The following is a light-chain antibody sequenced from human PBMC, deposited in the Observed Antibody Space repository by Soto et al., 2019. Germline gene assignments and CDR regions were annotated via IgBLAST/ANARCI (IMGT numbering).Light chain of an antibody. Sequence: VWTQTPGTLSLSTGERATLSCRASQSVSSNYLAWYQQKPGQAPRLLIYGASSRATGIPDRFSGSGSGTDFTLTISRLEPEDSAVYYCQQYGSSSMAFGQGTRRE. J-gene: IGKJ5*01. CDR2: GAS. CDR1: QSVSSNY. V-gene: IGKV3-20*01. CDR3: QQYGSSSMA.